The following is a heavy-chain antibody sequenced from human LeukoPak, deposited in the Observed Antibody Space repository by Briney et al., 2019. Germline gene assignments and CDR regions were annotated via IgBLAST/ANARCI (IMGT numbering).Heavy chain of an antibody. CDR2: IIPIFGTA. J-gene: IGHJ4*02. CDR3: AREARERGYSGYDDY. V-gene: IGHV1-69*05. CDR1: GGTFSSYA. D-gene: IGHD5-12*01. Sequence: SVKVSCKASGGTFSSYAISWVRQAPGQGLEWMGRIIPIFGTANYAQKFQGRVTITTDESTSTAYMELSSLRSEDTAVYYCAREARERGYSGYDDYWGQGTLVTVSS.